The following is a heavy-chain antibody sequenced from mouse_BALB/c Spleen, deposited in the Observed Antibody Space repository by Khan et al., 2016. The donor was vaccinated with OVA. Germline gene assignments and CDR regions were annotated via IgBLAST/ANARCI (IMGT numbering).Heavy chain of an antibody. J-gene: IGHJ4*01. Sequence: EVELVESGPGLVKPSQSLSLTCTVTGYSITSDYAWNLIRQFPGNKLEWMGYISYSGSTNYNPSLKSRISIMRDTSKNQFFLQLNSVTTEDTATYYCARDGSRYNYAMDYWGQGTSVTVSS. CDR2: ISYSGST. CDR3: ARDGSRYNYAMDY. CDR1: GYSITSDYA. V-gene: IGHV3-2*02. D-gene: IGHD2-3*01.